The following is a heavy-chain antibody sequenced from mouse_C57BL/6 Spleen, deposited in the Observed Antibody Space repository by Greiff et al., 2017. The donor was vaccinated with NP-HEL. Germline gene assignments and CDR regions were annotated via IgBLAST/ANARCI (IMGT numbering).Heavy chain of an antibody. Sequence: EVHLVESEGGLVQPGSSMKLSCTASGFTFSDYYMAWVRQVPEKGLEWVANINYDGSSTYYLDSLKSRFIISRDNAKNILYLQMSSLKSEDTATYYCARVGDYDYDGGFAYWGQGTLVTVSA. CDR3: ARVGDYDYDGGFAY. CDR1: GFTFSDYY. CDR2: INYDGSST. V-gene: IGHV5-16*01. J-gene: IGHJ3*01. D-gene: IGHD2-4*01.